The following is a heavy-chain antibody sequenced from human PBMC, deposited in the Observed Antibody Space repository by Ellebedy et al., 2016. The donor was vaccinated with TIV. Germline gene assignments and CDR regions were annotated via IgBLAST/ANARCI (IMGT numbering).Heavy chain of an antibody. CDR1: GFTFSSYW. J-gene: IGHJ6*02. V-gene: IGHV3-7*03. CDR2: IKQDGSEK. CDR3: ARQSRSYYYYYGMDD. Sequence: GESLKISXAASGFTFSSYWMSWVRQAPGKGLEWVANIKQDGSEKYYVDSVKGRFTISRDNAKNSLYLQMNSLRAEDTAVYYCARQSRSYYYYYGMDDWGQGTTVTVSS. D-gene: IGHD6-6*01.